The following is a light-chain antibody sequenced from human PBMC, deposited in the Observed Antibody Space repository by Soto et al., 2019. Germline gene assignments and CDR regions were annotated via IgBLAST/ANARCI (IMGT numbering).Light chain of an antibody. CDR1: QSVSSSY. J-gene: IGKJ1*01. Sequence: EIVLTQSPGTLSLSPGERATLSCRASQSVSSSYLAWDQQKPGQAPRLLIYGASSRATGIPDRFSGSGSGTEFTLTISSLQPDDFATYYCQHYNSYSEAFGQGTKVDIK. V-gene: IGKV3-20*01. CDR2: GAS. CDR3: QHYNSYSEA.